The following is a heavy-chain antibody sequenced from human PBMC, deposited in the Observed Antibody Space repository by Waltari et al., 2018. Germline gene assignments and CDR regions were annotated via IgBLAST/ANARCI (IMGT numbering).Heavy chain of an antibody. CDR3: ARDLIVVITTGFYYGMDV. CDR2: IIPIFGTA. J-gene: IGHJ6*02. CDR1: GGAFSSFA. V-gene: IGHV1-69*15. Sequence: QVQLVQSGDAVKKPGSSVTVSCKAAGGAFSSFAISWVRQAPGQGLEWMGRIIPIFGTANYAQKFQGRVTITADESTSTAYMELSSLRSEDTAVYYCARDLIVVITTGFYYGMDVWGQGTTVTVSS. D-gene: IGHD3-22*01.